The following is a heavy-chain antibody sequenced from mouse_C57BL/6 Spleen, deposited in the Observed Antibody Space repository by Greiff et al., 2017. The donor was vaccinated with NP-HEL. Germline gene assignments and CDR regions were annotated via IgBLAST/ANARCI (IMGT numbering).Heavy chain of an antibody. Sequence: EVQLQQSGPELVKPGASVKISCKASGYTFTDYYMNWVKQSHGKSLEWIGDINPNNGGTSYNQKFKGKATLTVDKSSSTAYMELRSLTSEYSAVYYCARSYSNYDAMDYWGQGTSVTVAA. CDR1: GYTFTDYY. J-gene: IGHJ4*01. CDR3: ARSYSNYDAMDY. D-gene: IGHD2-5*01. CDR2: INPNNGGT. V-gene: IGHV1-26*01.